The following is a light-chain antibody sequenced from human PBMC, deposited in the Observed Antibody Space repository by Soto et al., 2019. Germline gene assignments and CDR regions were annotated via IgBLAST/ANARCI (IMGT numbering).Light chain of an antibody. CDR1: QSITIY. Sequence: DIQMTQSPSSLSASVGDRVTITCRASQSITIYLNWYQQKPGEAPNLQIFGASTLQSGVPSRFSGSGSGTDFTLTISSLQPEDFATYYCQQSYSTLWTFGQGTKVDIK. CDR3: QQSYSTLWT. J-gene: IGKJ1*01. V-gene: IGKV1-39*01. CDR2: GAS.